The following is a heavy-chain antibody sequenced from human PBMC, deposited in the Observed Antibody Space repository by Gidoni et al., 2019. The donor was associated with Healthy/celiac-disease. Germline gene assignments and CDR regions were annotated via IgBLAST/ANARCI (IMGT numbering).Heavy chain of an antibody. J-gene: IGHJ4*02. CDR2: INRDGSST. D-gene: IGHD3-22*01. CDR3: ARPYYDSSGYAPLDY. CDR1: GFTFSSYW. Sequence: EVQLVESGGGLVQPGGSLRLSCAASGFTFSSYWMHWVRQAPGKGLVGVSRINRDGSSTSYADSVKGRFTISRDNAKNTLYLQMNSLRAEDTAVYYCARPYYDSSGYAPLDYWGQGTLVTVSS. V-gene: IGHV3-74*01.